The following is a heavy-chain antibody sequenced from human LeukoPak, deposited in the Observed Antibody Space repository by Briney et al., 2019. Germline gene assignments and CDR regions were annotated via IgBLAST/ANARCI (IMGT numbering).Heavy chain of an antibody. D-gene: IGHD6-19*01. CDR2: INPNSGGT. V-gene: IGHV1-2*02. CDR1: GYTFTGYY. J-gene: IGHJ4*02. Sequence: VSVKVSCKASGYTFTGYYMHWVRQAPGQGLEWMGWINPNSGGTNYAQKFQGRVTMTRDTSISTAYMELSRLRSDDTAVYYCARGPHSSGWGGFDYWGQGTLVTVSS. CDR3: ARGPHSSGWGGFDY.